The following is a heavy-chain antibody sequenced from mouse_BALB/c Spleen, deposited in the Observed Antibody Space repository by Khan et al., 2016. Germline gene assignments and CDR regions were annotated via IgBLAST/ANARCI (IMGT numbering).Heavy chain of an antibody. CDR3: ARADQDFDAWFAS. Sequence: QVQLKESGPGLVAPSQSLSITCTVSGFSLTNSGIHWVRQPPRKGLDWLGVIWAGGSTDYNSALMSRLSITRDTTQNQVFLKMNSLQTDDTAMYYGARADQDFDAWFASWGQGTLVTVS. CDR2: IWAGGST. V-gene: IGHV2-9*02. CDR1: GFSLTNSG. J-gene: IGHJ3*01.